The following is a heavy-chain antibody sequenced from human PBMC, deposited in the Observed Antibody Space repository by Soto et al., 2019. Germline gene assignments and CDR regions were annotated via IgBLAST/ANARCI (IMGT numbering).Heavy chain of an antibody. CDR2: ILVDGRT. CDR1: GFPCGSYD. V-gene: IGHV3-23*01. D-gene: IGHD2-8*02. J-gene: IGHJ3*01. Sequence: GALRPTCSASGFPCGSYDMTWVRQAPGKGLEWVSTILVDGRTFYVDSVKGRFTISRDNSRNTVYLQMNSLTAGDTALYYCAKATATGGGAFDFCGQGTMVTV. CDR3: AKATATGGGAFDF.